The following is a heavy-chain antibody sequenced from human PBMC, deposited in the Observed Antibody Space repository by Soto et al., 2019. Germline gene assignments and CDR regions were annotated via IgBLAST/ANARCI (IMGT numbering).Heavy chain of an antibody. Sequence: GGSLRLSCAASGFTFSSYGMHWVRQAPGKGLEWVAVISYDGSDRYFGDSVKGRFTVSRDNSRNKLYLQLNSLRADDTAVYYCAKDQASEWSGYLYLDYWGQGTLVTVSS. CDR1: GFTFSSYG. CDR3: AKDQASEWSGYLYLDY. J-gene: IGHJ4*02. CDR2: ISYDGSDR. V-gene: IGHV3-30*18. D-gene: IGHD3-3*01.